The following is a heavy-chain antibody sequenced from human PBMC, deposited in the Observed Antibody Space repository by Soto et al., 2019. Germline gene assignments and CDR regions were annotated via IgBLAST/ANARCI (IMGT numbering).Heavy chain of an antibody. CDR1: GFTLSSYA. Sequence: EVQLLESGGGLVQPGGSLRLSCVASGFTLSSYAMSWVRQAPGKGLEWVSAVSGTGGYIYSADSVKGRFIISRDNSKNTRYLQMNSLRVEDTAVYYCAKDPYNDFWSGYYYFDYWGQGTLVTVSS. CDR2: VSGTGGYI. J-gene: IGHJ4*02. D-gene: IGHD3-3*01. V-gene: IGHV3-23*01. CDR3: AKDPYNDFWSGYYYFDY.